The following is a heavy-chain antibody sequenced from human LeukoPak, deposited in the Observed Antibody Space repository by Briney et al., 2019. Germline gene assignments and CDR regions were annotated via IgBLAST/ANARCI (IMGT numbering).Heavy chain of an antibody. CDR2: ICYSGST. V-gene: IGHV4-39*07. Sequence: SETLSLTCTVSGGSINNINYYWGWIRQPPGKGLEWIGSICYSGSTYYNASLKSRVTISVDTSKNQFSLKLSSVTAADTALYYCARDRGIMLTFGGVVAKGAHYWGQGTLVTVSS. D-gene: IGHD3-16*02. CDR3: ARDRGIMLTFGGVVAKGAHY. J-gene: IGHJ4*02. CDR1: GGSINNINYY.